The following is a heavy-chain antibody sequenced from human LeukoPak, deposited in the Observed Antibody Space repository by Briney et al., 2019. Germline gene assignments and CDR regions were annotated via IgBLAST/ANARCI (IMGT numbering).Heavy chain of an antibody. J-gene: IGHJ4*02. CDR2: IYTSGST. D-gene: IGHD3-16*01. V-gene: IGHV4-4*07. CDR3: ARDSHLYDYVWGSYRYYFDY. CDR1: GGSISNYY. Sequence: PSETLSLTCTVSGGSISNYYWSWIRQPPGKGLEWIGRIYTSGSTNYNPSLKSRVTMSVDTSKNQFSLKLSSVTAADTAVYYCARDSHLYDYVWGSYRYYFDYWGQGTLVTVSS.